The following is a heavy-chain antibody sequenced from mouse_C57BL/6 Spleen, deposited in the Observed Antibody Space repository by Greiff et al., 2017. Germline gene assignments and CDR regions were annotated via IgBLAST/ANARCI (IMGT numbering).Heavy chain of an antibody. CDR3: ARSDDYDGGFAY. CDR1: GYSFTGYY. V-gene: IGHV1-42*01. Sequence: VQLQQSGPELVKPGASVKISCKASGYSFTGYYMNWVKQSPEKSLEWIGEINPSTGGTTSNQKFKAKATLTVDKSSSTAYMQLKSLTSEDSAVYYCARSDDYDGGFAYWGQGTLVTVSA. D-gene: IGHD2-4*01. J-gene: IGHJ3*01. CDR2: INPSTGGT.